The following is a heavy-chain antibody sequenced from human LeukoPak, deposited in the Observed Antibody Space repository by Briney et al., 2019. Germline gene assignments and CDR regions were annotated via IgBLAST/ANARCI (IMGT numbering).Heavy chain of an antibody. CDR3: ARERWGYSYGYGTYYFDY. V-gene: IGHV4-4*07. CDR1: GGSISSYY. Sequence: SETLSLTCTVSGGSISSYYWSWIRQPAGKGLEWIGRIYTSGSTNYNPSLMSRVTMSVDTSKNQFSLKLSSVTAADTAVYYCARERWGYSYGYGTYYFDYWGQGTLVTVSS. D-gene: IGHD5-18*01. J-gene: IGHJ4*02. CDR2: IYTSGST.